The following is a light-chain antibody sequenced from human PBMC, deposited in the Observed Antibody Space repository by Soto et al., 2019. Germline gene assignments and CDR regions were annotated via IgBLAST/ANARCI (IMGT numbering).Light chain of an antibody. J-gene: IGKJ5*01. CDR3: QQRNDWQVT. CDR2: GAS. V-gene: IGKV3-15*01. Sequence: EIVMTQSPATLSMSPGARAPLSWRASQSISINLAWYQQKPGQAPRLLIYGASARATDVPARFSGSGSGTDFTLTISSLEPDDFAVYYCQQRNDWQVTFGQGTRLE. CDR1: QSISIN.